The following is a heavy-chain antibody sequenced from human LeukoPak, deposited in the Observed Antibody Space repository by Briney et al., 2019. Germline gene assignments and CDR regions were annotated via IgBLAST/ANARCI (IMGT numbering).Heavy chain of an antibody. Sequence: PGGSLRLSCAASGFTFSSYAMHWVRQAPGEGLEWVSGISWNSGTIGYADSVKGRFTISRDNAKNSLYLQMNSLRPEDTALYYCAKARGAPMVRGVVDYWGQGTLVTVSS. CDR2: ISWNSGTI. J-gene: IGHJ4*02. V-gene: IGHV3-9*01. D-gene: IGHD3-10*01. CDR3: AKARGAPMVRGVVDY. CDR1: GFTFSSYA.